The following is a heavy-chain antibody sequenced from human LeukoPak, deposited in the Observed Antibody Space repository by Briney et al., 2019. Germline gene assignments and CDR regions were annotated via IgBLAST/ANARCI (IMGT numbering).Heavy chain of an antibody. V-gene: IGHV4-59*01. Sequence: SETLSLTCTVSGGSISSYYWNWIRQPPGKGLEWMGHMYYSGSTNHNPSLKSRVTTSVDTSKNQFSLKLSSVTAADTAVYYCASSGTIDAFDIWGQGTMVTVSS. CDR2: MYYSGST. CDR1: GGSISSYY. CDR3: ASSGTIDAFDI. J-gene: IGHJ3*02. D-gene: IGHD1-26*01.